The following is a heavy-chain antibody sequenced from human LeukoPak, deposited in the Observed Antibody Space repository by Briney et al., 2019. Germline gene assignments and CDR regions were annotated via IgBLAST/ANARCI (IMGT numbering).Heavy chain of an antibody. D-gene: IGHD1-26*01. J-gene: IGHJ5*02. CDR2: IFYSGST. V-gene: IGHV4-59*08. Sequence: SETLSLTCTVSGGSISSYFWSWIRQPPGKGLEWIGYIFYSGSTKYNPSLKSRVTISVDTSKNQFSLKLSSVTAADTAVYYCARHVVIVGATPNWFDPWGQGTLVTVSS. CDR1: GGSISSYF. CDR3: ARHVVIVGATPNWFDP.